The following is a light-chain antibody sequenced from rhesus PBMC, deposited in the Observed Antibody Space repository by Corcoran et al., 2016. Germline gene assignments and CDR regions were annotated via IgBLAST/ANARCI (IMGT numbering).Light chain of an antibody. Sequence: DIQMTQSPSSLSASVGDTVTITCRARQGISSYLNWFQQKPGKAPKLLIYDASSLESGVPSRFSGSGSRTDFTLPISSLQPEDFAAYYCLQHNNYPFTFGPGTKLDIK. CDR1: QGISSY. CDR3: LQHNNYPFT. V-gene: IGKV1-28*03. CDR2: DAS. J-gene: IGKJ3*01.